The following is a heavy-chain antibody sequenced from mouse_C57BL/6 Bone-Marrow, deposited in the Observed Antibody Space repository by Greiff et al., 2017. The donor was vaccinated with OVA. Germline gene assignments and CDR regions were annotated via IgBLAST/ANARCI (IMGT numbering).Heavy chain of an antibody. J-gene: IGHJ4*01. V-gene: IGHV3-6*01. D-gene: IGHD2-3*01. CDR1: GYSITSGYY. CDR2: ISYDGSN. CDR3: ARGVGDGYYYVYAMDY. Sequence: VQLKESGPGLVKPSQSLSLTCSVTGYSITSGYYWNWIRPFPGTKLEWMGYISYDGSNNYNPSLKNRISITRATSKNQFFLKLNAVTTVDSATYYSARGVGDGYYYVYAMDYWGQGTSVTVSS.